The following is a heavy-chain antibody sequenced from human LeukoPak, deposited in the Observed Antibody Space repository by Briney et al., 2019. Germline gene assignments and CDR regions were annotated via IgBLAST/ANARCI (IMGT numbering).Heavy chain of an antibody. Sequence: NPSETLSLTCAVYGESFSGYYWSWILQPPGKGLEWIGEINHSGSTNYNPSLKSRVTISADTSKNQFSLKLSSVTAADTAVYYCARRPDYGGTPTFDYWGQGTLVTVSS. CDR1: GESFSGYY. V-gene: IGHV4-34*01. J-gene: IGHJ4*02. CDR2: INHSGST. D-gene: IGHD4-23*01. CDR3: ARRPDYGGTPTFDY.